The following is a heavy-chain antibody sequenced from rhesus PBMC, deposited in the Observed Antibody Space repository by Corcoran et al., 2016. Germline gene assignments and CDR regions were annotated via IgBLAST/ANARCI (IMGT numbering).Heavy chain of an antibody. CDR3: ARDLGGSYAFDY. CDR2: ISGSSGST. J-gene: IGHJ4*01. V-gene: IGHV4-65*01. CDR1: GGSVSSSNW. D-gene: IGHD1-44*02. Sequence: QVQLQESGPGLVKPSETLSLTCAVSGGSVSSSNWWSWIRQPPGKGLEWIGYISGSSGSTYYNPSLKSRVNISTDTSKNQFSLKLSSVTAADTAVYYCARDLGGSYAFDYWGQGVLVTVSS.